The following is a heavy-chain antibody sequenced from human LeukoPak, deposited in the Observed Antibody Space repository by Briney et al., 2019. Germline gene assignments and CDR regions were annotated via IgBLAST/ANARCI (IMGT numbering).Heavy chain of an antibody. D-gene: IGHD4-17*01. Sequence: GGSLRLSCAASGFTFSSYAMHWVRQAPGKGLEWVAVISYDGSNKYYADSVKGRFTISRDNSKNTLYLQMNSLRAEDTAVYYCAKTVTTHFDYWGQGTLVTVSS. CDR1: GFTFSSYA. V-gene: IGHV3-30-3*01. CDR3: AKTVTTHFDY. J-gene: IGHJ4*02. CDR2: ISYDGSNK.